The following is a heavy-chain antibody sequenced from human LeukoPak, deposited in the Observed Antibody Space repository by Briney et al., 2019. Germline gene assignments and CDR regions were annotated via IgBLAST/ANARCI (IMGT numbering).Heavy chain of an antibody. Sequence: GGSLRLSCAASGFTFSSYGMHWVRQAPGKGLEWVAVIWYDGSNKYYADSVKGRFTISRDNSKNTLYLQMNSLRAEDTAVYYCARDPPYCGGDCPNGDAFDIWGQGTMVTVSS. V-gene: IGHV3-33*01. D-gene: IGHD2-21*02. CDR2: IWYDGSNK. CDR3: ARDPPYCGGDCPNGDAFDI. CDR1: GFTFSSYG. J-gene: IGHJ3*02.